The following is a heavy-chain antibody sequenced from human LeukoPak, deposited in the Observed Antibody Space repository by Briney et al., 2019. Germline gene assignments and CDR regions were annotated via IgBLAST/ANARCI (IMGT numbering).Heavy chain of an antibody. CDR3: ARGYCSSTSCFHFDY. Sequence: GGSLRLSCAASGFTFSSYGMHWVRQAPGKGLEWVAFIRYDGSNKYYADSVKGRFTISRDNSKNTLYLQMNSLRAEDTAVYYCARGYCSSTSCFHFDYWGQGTLVTVSS. D-gene: IGHD2-2*01. CDR2: IRYDGSNK. J-gene: IGHJ4*02. V-gene: IGHV3-30*02. CDR1: GFTFSSYG.